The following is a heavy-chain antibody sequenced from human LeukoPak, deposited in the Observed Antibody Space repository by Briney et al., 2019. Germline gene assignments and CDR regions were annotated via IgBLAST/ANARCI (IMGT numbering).Heavy chain of an antibody. J-gene: IGHJ4*02. D-gene: IGHD3-10*01. CDR2: IYYSGTT. CDR3: ARGIYASGAYYNFDY. CDR1: GGSTSSSSYY. V-gene: IGHV4-39*01. Sequence: SETLSLTCTVSGGSTSSSSYYWGWIRQPPGKGLEWIANIYYSGTTHYTPSLKSRVTISVDTSKNQFSLKLSSVTAADTAVYHCARGIYASGAYYNFDYWGQGTLVTVSS.